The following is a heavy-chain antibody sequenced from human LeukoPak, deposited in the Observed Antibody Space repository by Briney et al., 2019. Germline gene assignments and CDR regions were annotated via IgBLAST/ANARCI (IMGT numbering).Heavy chain of an antibody. CDR1: GLTFSNAW. CDR3: YSSGRGP. D-gene: IGHD3-10*01. V-gene: IGHV3-15*01. Sequence: GGSLRLSCEASGLTFSNAWMTWVRQTPGKGLEWVGRIKSKTAGGATDYAAPVKGRFTISRDDSEKTAFLQMNSLQSEDTAVYFCYSSGRGPWGQGTLVIVSS. CDR2: IKSKTAGGAT. J-gene: IGHJ5*02.